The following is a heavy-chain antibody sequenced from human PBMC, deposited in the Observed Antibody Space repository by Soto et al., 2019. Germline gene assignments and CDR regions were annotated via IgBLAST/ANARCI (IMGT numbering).Heavy chain of an antibody. CDR2: IDYSGTA. Sequence: PSETLCLTCTVSYGSISVSNVFWGWVRQPPGKGLEWIGNIDYSGTAYFNPSLGTRVTFPVDTSKNQFSLTLYSVTAADTAVYYCARTTGRHLDFWGQGILVTVSS. CDR1: YGSISVSNVF. V-gene: IGHV4-39*01. J-gene: IGHJ4*02. CDR3: ARTTGRHLDF. D-gene: IGHD4-4*01.